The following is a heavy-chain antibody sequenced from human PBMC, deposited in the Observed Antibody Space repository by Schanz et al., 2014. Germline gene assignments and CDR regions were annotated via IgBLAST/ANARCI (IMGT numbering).Heavy chain of an antibody. D-gene: IGHD3-10*01. J-gene: IGHJ4*02. CDR3: ARIGGSVFDY. Sequence: EVQLVQSGGGLVQPGGSLRLSCAASGFTFSSYWMHWVRQVPGKGLEWVSYISSSSSTRYYADSVKGRFTISRDNAKNSLFLQMNSLRAEDTAVYYCARIGGSVFDYWAQGTLVTVSS. CDR1: GFTFSSYW. V-gene: IGHV3-48*01. CDR2: ISSSSSTR.